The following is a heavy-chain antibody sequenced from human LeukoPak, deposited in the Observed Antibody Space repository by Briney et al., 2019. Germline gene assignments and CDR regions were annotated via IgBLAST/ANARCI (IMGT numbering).Heavy chain of an antibody. Sequence: KTSETLSLTCTVSGGSISSYYWSWIRQPPGKGLEWIGYIYYSGSTNYNPSLKSRVTISVDTSKNQFSLKLSSVTAADTAVYYCARLGHDYVWGSYRYTAAFDIWGQGTMVTVSS. CDR2: IYYSGST. V-gene: IGHV4-59*08. D-gene: IGHD3-16*02. J-gene: IGHJ3*02. CDR1: GGSISSYY. CDR3: ARLGHDYVWGSYRYTAAFDI.